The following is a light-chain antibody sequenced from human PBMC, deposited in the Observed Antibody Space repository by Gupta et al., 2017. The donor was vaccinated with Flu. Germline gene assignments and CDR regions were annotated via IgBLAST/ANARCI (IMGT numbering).Light chain of an antibody. CDR3: QQHENLRLT. J-gene: IGKJ4*01. Sequence: DIQMTQSPSPLSASVGDRVTITCQASQDIKNYLNWYQQKPTKAPKLLIYDASNLEAGVPSRFSGSRSGTDFTFTISSLQPEDVATYYCQQHENLRLTLGGGTKVEIK. V-gene: IGKV1-33*01. CDR1: QDIKNY. CDR2: DAS.